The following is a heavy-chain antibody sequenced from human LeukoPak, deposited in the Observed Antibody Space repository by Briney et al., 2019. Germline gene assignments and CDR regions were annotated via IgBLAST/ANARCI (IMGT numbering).Heavy chain of an antibody. J-gene: IGHJ4*02. CDR3: AREGGGAAVCHPSSRVTPAFDY. V-gene: IGHV4-4*07. Sequence: SETLSLTCTVSGGSISSYYWSWIRQPAGKGLEWIGRIYTSGSTNYNPSLKGRVTMSVDTSKNQFSLKLSSATAADTAVFYCAREGGGAAVCHPSSRVTPAFDYWGQGTLVTVSS. CDR1: GGSISSYY. CDR2: IYTSGST. D-gene: IGHD4-23*01.